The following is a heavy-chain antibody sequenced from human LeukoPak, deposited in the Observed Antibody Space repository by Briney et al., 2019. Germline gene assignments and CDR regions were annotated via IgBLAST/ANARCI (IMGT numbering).Heavy chain of an antibody. J-gene: IGHJ4*02. CDR2: ISGSGGST. Sequence: GGPLRLSCAASGFTFSSYAMSWVRQAPGKGLEWVSAISGSGGSTYYADSVKGRFTISRDNSKNTLYLQTNSLRAEDTAVYYCAAVWGVMSYFDYWGQGTLVTVSS. D-gene: IGHD3-10*01. CDR1: GFTFSSYA. V-gene: IGHV3-23*01. CDR3: AAVWGVMSYFDY.